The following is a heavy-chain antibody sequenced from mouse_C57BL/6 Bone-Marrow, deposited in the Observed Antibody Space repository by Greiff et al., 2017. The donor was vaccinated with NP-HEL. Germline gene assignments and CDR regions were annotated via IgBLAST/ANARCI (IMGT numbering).Heavy chain of an antibody. V-gene: IGHV1-7*01. CDR3: ARSGSYYSRTPYYYAMDY. J-gene: IGHJ4*01. CDR1: GYTFTSYW. Sequence: QVQLKQSGAELAKPGASVKLSCKASGYTFTSYWMHWVKQRPGQGLEWIGYINPSSGYTKYNQKFKDKATLTADKSSSTAYMQLSSLTYEDSAVYYCARSGSYYSRTPYYYAMDYWGQGTSVTVSS. CDR2: INPSSGYT. D-gene: IGHD2-5*01.